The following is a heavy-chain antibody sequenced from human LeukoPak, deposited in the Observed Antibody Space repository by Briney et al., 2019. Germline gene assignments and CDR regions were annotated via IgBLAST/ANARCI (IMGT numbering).Heavy chain of an antibody. CDR1: GFTFSSYS. CDR2: ISSSSSYI. D-gene: IGHD5-18*01. CDR3: ARVGYSYGKPFDY. V-gene: IGHV3-21*01. J-gene: IGHJ4*02. Sequence: GGSLRLSCAASGFTFSSYSMNWVRQAPGKGLEWVSSISSSSSYIYYADSVKGRFTISRDNAKNSLYLQMNSLRAEDTAVYYSARVGYSYGKPFDYWGQGTLVTVSS.